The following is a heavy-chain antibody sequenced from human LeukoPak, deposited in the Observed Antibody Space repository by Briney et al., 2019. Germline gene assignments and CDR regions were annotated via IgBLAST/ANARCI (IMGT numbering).Heavy chain of an antibody. J-gene: IGHJ5*02. V-gene: IGHV3-48*01. Sequence: GGSLRLSCAASGFTFSSYGMHWVRQAPGKGLEWVSYISSGSTIIHYADSVKGRFTISRDDAKNSLYLQMNSLRAEDTAVYYCAKVPRQHDNWFDPWGQGTLVTVSS. CDR3: AKVPRQHDNWFDP. CDR2: ISSGSTII. D-gene: IGHD6-13*01. CDR1: GFTFSSYG.